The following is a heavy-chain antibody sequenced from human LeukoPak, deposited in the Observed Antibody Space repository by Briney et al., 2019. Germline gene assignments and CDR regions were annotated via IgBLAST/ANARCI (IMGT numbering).Heavy chain of an antibody. Sequence: GASVKVSCKASGYTFTAYYMHWVLQAPGQGLEWMGWINPNSGGTNYAQKFQGRVTMTRDTSISTAYMELSRLRSDDTAVYYCARDYYDSSGFGAFDIWGQGTMVTVSS. J-gene: IGHJ3*02. CDR1: GYTFTAYY. CDR3: ARDYYDSSGFGAFDI. D-gene: IGHD3-22*01. CDR2: INPNSGGT. V-gene: IGHV1-2*02.